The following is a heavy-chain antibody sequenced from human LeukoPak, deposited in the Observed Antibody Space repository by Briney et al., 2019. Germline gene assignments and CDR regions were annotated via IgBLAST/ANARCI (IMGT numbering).Heavy chain of an antibody. CDR3: ARPLIIVVINDAFDI. J-gene: IGHJ3*02. V-gene: IGHV3-30-3*01. D-gene: IGHD3-22*01. CDR1: GCTFSSYA. CDR2: ISYDGSTN. Sequence: PSKSLTLTCAASGCTFSSYAMSWIRQAPGKGLEWVADISYDGSTNYYAYSANRRITISSNTYNNTLYLQITIPTAEDTAVYCCARPLIIVVINDAFDIWGQGTMVTVSS.